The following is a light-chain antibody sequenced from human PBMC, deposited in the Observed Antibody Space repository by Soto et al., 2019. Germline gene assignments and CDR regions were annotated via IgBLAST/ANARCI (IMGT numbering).Light chain of an antibody. CDR2: AAS. J-gene: IGKJ3*01. Sequence: DLQMTQSPSSVSASVGDRVTITCRSSQGTSSWLAWYQQKPGKAPKLLIYAASSLQSGVPSRFSGSGSGTDFTLTISSLQPEDFATYYCQQANSFPFTFGPGSKVDIK. CDR3: QQANSFPFT. V-gene: IGKV1-12*01. CDR1: QGTSSW.